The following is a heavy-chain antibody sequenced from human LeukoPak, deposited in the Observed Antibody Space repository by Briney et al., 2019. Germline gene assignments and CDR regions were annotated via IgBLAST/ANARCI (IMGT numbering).Heavy chain of an antibody. CDR1: GFTFSSYG. V-gene: IGHV3-30*18. CDR3: AKEVEYQLLNYGMDV. Sequence: GRSLRLSCAASGFTFSSYGMHWVRQAPGKGLEWVAVISYDGSNKYYADSVKGRFTISRDNSKNTLYLQMNSLRAEDTAVYYCAKEVEYQLLNYGMDVWGQGTTVTVSS. J-gene: IGHJ6*02. CDR2: ISYDGSNK. D-gene: IGHD2-2*01.